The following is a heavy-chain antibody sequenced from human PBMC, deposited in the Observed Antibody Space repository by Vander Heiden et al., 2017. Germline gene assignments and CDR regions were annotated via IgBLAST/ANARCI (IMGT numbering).Heavy chain of an antibody. CDR3: ARDREVAATLDY. CDR2: ISYDGSNK. D-gene: IGHD2-15*01. Sequence: VQLVESGGGVVQPGRSLRLSCAASGFTFSSYVMHWVRQAPVKGLEWVAVISYDGSNKYYADSVKGRFTISRDNSKNTLYLQMNSLRAEDTAVYYCARDREVAATLDYWGQGTLVTVSS. J-gene: IGHJ4*02. V-gene: IGHV3-30-3*01. CDR1: GFTFSSYV.